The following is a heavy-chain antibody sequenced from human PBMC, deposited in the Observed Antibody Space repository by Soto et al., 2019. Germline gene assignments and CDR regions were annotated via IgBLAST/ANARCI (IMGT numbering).Heavy chain of an antibody. CDR2: IKQDGSEK. CDR3: ARDHLGYCSGGSCSGSEFFDF. Sequence: GKGLEWVANIKQDGSEKYYVDSVKGRFTISRDNAKNSLYLQMNSLRAEDTAVYYCARDHLGYCSGGSCSGSEFFDFWGQGALVTVS. J-gene: IGHJ4*02. D-gene: IGHD2-15*01. V-gene: IGHV3-7*04.